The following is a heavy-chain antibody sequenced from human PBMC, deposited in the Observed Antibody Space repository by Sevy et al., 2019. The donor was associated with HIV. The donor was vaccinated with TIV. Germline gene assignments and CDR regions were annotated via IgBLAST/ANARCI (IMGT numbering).Heavy chain of an antibody. Sequence: GGSLRLSCAASEFTFSTYAMNWVRQAPGKGLEWVSFISSSSNYIYYADSVKGRFTISRDNAKNLLYLQMNRLRAEDTAVYYCAKRLVSWDGMDVWGQGTTVTVSS. CDR1: EFTFSTYA. CDR3: AKRLVSWDGMDV. D-gene: IGHD1-20*01. J-gene: IGHJ6*02. V-gene: IGHV3-21*01. CDR2: ISSSSNYI.